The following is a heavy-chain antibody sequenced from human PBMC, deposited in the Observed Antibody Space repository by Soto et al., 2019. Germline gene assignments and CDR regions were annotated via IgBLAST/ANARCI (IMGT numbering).Heavy chain of an antibody. CDR2: IDPSDSYI. V-gene: IGHV5-10-1*01. D-gene: IGHD5-12*01. Sequence: GRGLEWMGRIDPSDSYINYSPAFQGHVTISADKSTSTAYLQWSSLKASDTAMYYCARHNVNIMATITAGEDYRGQGSPVPVSS. J-gene: IGHJ4*02. CDR3: ARHNVNIMATITAGEDY.